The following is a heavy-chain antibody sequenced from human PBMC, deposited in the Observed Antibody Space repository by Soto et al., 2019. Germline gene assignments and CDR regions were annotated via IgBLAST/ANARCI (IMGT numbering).Heavy chain of an antibody. D-gene: IGHD3-3*01. J-gene: IGHJ4*02. CDR3: TREAYYDFWSGYYTDY. CDR2: IRSKANSYAT. CDR1: GFTFSGSA. Sequence: PGGSLRLSCAASGFTFSGSAMHWVRQASGKGLEWVGRIRSKANSYATAYAASVKGRFTISRDDSKKTAYLQMNSLKTEDTAVYYCTREAYYDFWSGYYTDYWGQGTLVTVSS. V-gene: IGHV3-73*01.